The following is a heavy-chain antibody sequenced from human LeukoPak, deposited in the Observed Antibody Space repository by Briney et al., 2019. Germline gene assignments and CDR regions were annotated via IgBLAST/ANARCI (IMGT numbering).Heavy chain of an antibody. CDR1: GFIFSSYA. V-gene: IGHV3-23*01. CDR2: ISGSGGST. CDR3: ARDPRGFDY. Sequence: PGGSLRLSCAASGFIFSSYAMSWVRQAPGKGLEWVSTISGSGGSTYYADSVRGRFTISRDNAKNSLYLQMNSLRAEDTAVYYCARDPRGFDYWGQGTLVTVSS. J-gene: IGHJ4*02. D-gene: IGHD2-15*01.